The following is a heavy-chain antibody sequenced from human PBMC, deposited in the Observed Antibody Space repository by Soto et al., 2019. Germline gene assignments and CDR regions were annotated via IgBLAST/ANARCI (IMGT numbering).Heavy chain of an antibody. J-gene: IGHJ6*02. V-gene: IGHV3-30*18. Sequence: GGSLRLSCAASGFTFSSYGMHWVRQAPGKGLEWVAVISYDGSNKYYADSVKGRFTISRDNSKNTLYLQMNSLRAEDTAVYYWAKEPYYDFWSGYSAYGMDVWGQGTTGTVSS. CDR3: AKEPYYDFWSGYSAYGMDV. D-gene: IGHD3-3*01. CDR1: GFTFSSYG. CDR2: ISYDGSNK.